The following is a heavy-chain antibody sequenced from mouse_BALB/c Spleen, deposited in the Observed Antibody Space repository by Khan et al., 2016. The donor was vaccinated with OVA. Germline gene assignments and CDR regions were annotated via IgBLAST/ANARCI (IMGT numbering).Heavy chain of an antibody. J-gene: IGHJ3*01. CDR2: IWSGGNT. Sequence: QVQLKQSGPGLVQPSQSLSITCTVSGFSLSTYGVHWVRQSPGKGLEWLGLIWSGGNTDYNAAFISRLSISKDNSKCQVFFKMNSLQPDDTAMYYCARNSYMYDFTYWGQGTLVTVSA. D-gene: IGHD2-14*01. CDR1: GFSLSTYG. CDR3: ARNSYMYDFTY. V-gene: IGHV2-2*01.